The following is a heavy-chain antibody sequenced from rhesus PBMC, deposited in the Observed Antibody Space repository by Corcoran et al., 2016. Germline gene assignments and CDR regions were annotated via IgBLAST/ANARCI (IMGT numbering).Heavy chain of an antibody. CDR3: ARAGFAVTKNNWYFDL. CDR1: GGSISGSYY. V-gene: IGHV4-73*01. CDR2: MDGKRAST. J-gene: IGHJ2*01. Sequence: QVKLQQWGEGLVKPSETLSLTCAVYGGSISGSYYWSWIRQAPGKGRGWIGNMDGKRASTNHHPPLKNRVTISKDTSKNQFSLKLSSVTAADTAVYYCARAGFAVTKNNWYFDLWGPGTPITISS. D-gene: IGHD4-23*01.